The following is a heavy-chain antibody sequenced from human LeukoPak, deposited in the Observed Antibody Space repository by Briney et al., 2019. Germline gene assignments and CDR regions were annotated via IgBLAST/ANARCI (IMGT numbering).Heavy chain of an antibody. CDR2: IIPIFGTA. CDR3: QIPAADKSEDY. Sequence: VASVKVSCXASGGTFSSYAISWVRQAPGQGLEWMGGIIPIFGTANYAQKFQGRVTITADESTSTAYMELSSLRSEDTAVYYCQIPAADKSEDYWGQGTLVTVSP. CDR1: GGTFSSYA. V-gene: IGHV1-69*13. D-gene: IGHD2-2*01. J-gene: IGHJ4*02.